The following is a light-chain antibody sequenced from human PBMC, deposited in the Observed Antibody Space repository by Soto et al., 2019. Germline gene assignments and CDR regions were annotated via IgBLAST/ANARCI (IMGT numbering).Light chain of an antibody. CDR3: QSYDSSLSGWV. V-gene: IGLV1-40*01. CDR2: GNS. CDR1: SSNIGAGYD. J-gene: IGLJ3*02. Sequence: QAVVTQPPSVSGAPGQRVTISCTGSSSNIGAGYDVHWYQQLPGTAPKRLIYGNSNRPSGVPDRFSGSKSGTSDSLAITVLLAEDEADYYCQSYDSSLSGWVFGGGTKLTVL.